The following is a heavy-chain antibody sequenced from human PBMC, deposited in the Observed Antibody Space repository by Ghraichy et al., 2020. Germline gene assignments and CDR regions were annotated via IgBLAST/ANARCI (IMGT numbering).Heavy chain of an antibody. J-gene: IGHJ5*02. Sequence: GESLNISCKGSGYSFTSYWISWVRQMPGKGLEWMGRIDPSDSYTNYSPSFQGHVTISADKSISTAYLQWSSLKASDTAMYYCARGSLGDWNYQDKYNWFDPWGQGTLVTVSS. D-gene: IGHD1-7*01. CDR2: IDPSDSYT. CDR3: ARGSLGDWNYQDKYNWFDP. V-gene: IGHV5-10-1*01. CDR1: GYSFTSYW.